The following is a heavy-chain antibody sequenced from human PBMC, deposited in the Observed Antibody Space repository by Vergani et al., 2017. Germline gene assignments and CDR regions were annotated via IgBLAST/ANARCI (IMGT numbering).Heavy chain of an antibody. Sequence: EVQLVESGGGLVKRGGSLRLSCAASGFTFSSYTMNWVRQAPGKGLEWVSSISSSSTYIYYADSVKGRFTISRDNAKNSLYLQMNSLSAEDTAVYYCAKDGRENSDYGYFDYWGQGTLVTVSS. CDR3: AKDGRENSDYGYFDY. J-gene: IGHJ4*02. D-gene: IGHD4-17*01. CDR2: ISSSSTYI. CDR1: GFTFSSYT. V-gene: IGHV3-21*01.